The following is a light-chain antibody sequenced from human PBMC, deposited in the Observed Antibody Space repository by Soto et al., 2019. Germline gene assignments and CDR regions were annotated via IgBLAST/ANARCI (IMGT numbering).Light chain of an antibody. CDR1: SSNIGSNS. J-gene: IGLJ2*01. Sequence: QSVLTQPPSASGTPGQTVTISCSGSSSNIGSNSVNWFQHLPGAVPKLLIFSNHQRPSGVPDRFSGSKSGTSASLAISGLQTEDEADYYCSACDDSLVVVFGGGTKLTVL. CDR2: SNH. CDR3: SACDDSLVVV. V-gene: IGLV1-44*01.